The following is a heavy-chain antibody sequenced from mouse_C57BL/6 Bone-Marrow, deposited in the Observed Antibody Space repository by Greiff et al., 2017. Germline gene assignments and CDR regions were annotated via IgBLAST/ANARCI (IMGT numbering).Heavy chain of an antibody. CDR2: ISYDGSN. CDR3: AKAHYNGSIPYWYCDV. V-gene: IGHV3-6*01. CDR1: GYSITSGYY. D-gene: IGHD1-1*01. Sequence: VQLQQSGPGLVKPSQSLSLTCSVTGYSITSGYYWNWIRQFPGNKLEWMGYISYDGSNNYNPSLKNRISITRDTSKNQFFLKLNSVTTEDTATYYCAKAHYNGSIPYWYCDVWGTGTTVTVSS. J-gene: IGHJ1*03.